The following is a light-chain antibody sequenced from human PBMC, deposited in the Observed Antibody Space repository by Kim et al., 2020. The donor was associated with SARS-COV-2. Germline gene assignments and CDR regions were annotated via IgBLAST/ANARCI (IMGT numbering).Light chain of an antibody. CDR2: RNN. J-gene: IGLJ3*02. V-gene: IGLV10-54*04. CDR3: SAWDSSLTGWV. Sequence: QAGLTQPPSVSKDLRQTATLTCTGNSNNVSFQGAVWLQQHQGHPPQLLSYRNNKRPSGISERFSASRSGNTASLTITGLQPEDEADYYCSAWDSSLTGWVFGGGTQLTVL. CDR1: SNNVSFQG.